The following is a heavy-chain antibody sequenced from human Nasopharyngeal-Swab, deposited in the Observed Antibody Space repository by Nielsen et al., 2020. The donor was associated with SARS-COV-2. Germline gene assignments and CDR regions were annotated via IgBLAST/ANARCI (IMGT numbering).Heavy chain of an antibody. V-gene: IGHV3-21*01. Sequence: GGSLRLSCAASGFTVSSSYMSWVRQAPGKGLEWVSSISSSSSYIYYADSVKGRFTTSRDNAKNSLYLQMNSLRAEDTAVYYCARDLAGSSAYCGGDCYLNDYWGQGTLVTVSS. CDR2: ISSSSSYI. CDR3: ARDLAGSSAYCGGDCYLNDY. CDR1: GFTVSSSY. J-gene: IGHJ4*02. D-gene: IGHD2-21*02.